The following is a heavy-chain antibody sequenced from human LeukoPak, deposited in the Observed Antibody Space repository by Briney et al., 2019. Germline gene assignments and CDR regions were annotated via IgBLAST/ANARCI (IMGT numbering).Heavy chain of an antibody. CDR1: GFTFSSYA. D-gene: IGHD3-22*01. J-gene: IGHJ4*02. CDR2: ISYDGSNK. Sequence: GRSLRLSCAASGFTFSSYAMHWVRQAPGKGLEWVAVISYDGSNKYYADSARGRFSISRDNSKNTLYLQMNSLRAEDTAIYYCAEAKDSSGPPTSDYWGQGTLVTVSS. V-gene: IGHV3-30-3*02. CDR3: AEAKDSSGPPTSDY.